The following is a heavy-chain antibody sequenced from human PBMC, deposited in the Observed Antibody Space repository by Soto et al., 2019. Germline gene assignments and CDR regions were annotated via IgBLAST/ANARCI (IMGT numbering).Heavy chain of an antibody. Sequence: GGSLRLSCAASGFTFSSYGMHWVRQAPGKGLEWVAVISYDGSNKYYADSVKGRFTISRDNSKNTLYLQMNSLRAEDTAVYYCAKPLYYYDSSGYTGRGGPDYWGQGTLVTVSS. CDR1: GFTFSSYG. CDR3: AKPLYYYDSSGYTGRGGPDY. D-gene: IGHD3-22*01. CDR2: ISYDGSNK. V-gene: IGHV3-30*18. J-gene: IGHJ4*02.